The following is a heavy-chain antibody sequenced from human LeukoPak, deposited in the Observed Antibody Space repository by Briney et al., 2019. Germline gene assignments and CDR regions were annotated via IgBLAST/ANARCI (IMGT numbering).Heavy chain of an antibody. D-gene: IGHD3-3*01. V-gene: IGHV3-53*01. CDR2: IYSGGST. J-gene: IGHJ4*02. Sequence: GSLRLSCAASGFTVSSNYMSWVRQAPGEGLEWVSVIYSGGSTYYAVSVKGRFTISRDNSKNTLYLQMNSLRAEDTAVYYCAVYDFWSGSYFDYWGQGTLVTVSS. CDR3: AVYDFWSGSYFDY. CDR1: GFTVSSNY.